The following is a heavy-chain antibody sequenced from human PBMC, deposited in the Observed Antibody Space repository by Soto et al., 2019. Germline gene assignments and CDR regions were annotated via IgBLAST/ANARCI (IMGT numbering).Heavy chain of an antibody. J-gene: IGHJ6*02. Sequence: LEILSLTCTVSGGSVSSGSCYWSWIRQPPGKGLECIGYIYYSGSTNYNPSLKSRVTISVDTSKNQFSLKLSSVTAADTAVYYCARGYDFWSGYYYPYGMDVWGQGTTVTVSS. CDR3: ARGYDFWSGYYYPYGMDV. V-gene: IGHV4-61*01. CDR1: GGSVSSGSCY. CDR2: IYYSGST. D-gene: IGHD3-3*01.